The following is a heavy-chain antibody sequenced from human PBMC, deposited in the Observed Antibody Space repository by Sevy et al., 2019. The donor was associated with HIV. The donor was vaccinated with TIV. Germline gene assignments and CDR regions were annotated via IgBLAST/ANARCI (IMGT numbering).Heavy chain of an antibody. CDR1: GGTFSSYA. Sequence: ASVKVSCKASGGTFSSYAISWVRQAPGQGLEWMGGIIPIFGTANYAQKFQGRVTITADESMSTAYMELSSLRSEDTAGYYCARSLRYYDFWSGYYSSLDYYYYGMDVWGQGTTVTVSS. J-gene: IGHJ6*02. V-gene: IGHV1-69*13. CDR3: ARSLRYYDFWSGYYSSLDYYYYGMDV. CDR2: IIPIFGTA. D-gene: IGHD3-3*01.